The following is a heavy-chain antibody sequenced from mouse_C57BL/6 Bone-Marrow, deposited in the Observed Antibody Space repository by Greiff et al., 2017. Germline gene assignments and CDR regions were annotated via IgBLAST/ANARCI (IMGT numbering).Heavy chain of an antibody. Sequence: QVQLQQSGAELVRPGASVKLSCKASGYTFTDYYIHWVKQRPGQGLEWIARIYPGSGNTYYNEKFKGKATLTAEKSSSTAYMQLSSLTSEDSAVYFCARSPLYYGNWYYAMDYWGQGTSVTVSS. D-gene: IGHD2-1*01. CDR1: GYTFTDYY. J-gene: IGHJ4*01. V-gene: IGHV1-76*01. CDR2: IYPGSGNT. CDR3: ARSPLYYGNWYYAMDY.